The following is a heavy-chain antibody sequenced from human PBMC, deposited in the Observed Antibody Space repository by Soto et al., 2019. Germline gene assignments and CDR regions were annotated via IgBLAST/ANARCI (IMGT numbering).Heavy chain of an antibody. Sequence: QVQLVQSGAEVKKPGASVKVSCKASGYTFTSSGMSWVRQAPGQGLEWMGWISAHTGSSEYAQRFQGRVTMTTDRSTITADMELRSLRSDDTAGYYCARAFFYQGSDSRGYSFDAFDFWGPGTLVTVSS. J-gene: IGHJ3*01. V-gene: IGHV1-18*01. D-gene: IGHD3-22*01. CDR2: ISAHTGSS. CDR1: GYTFTSSG. CDR3: ARAFFYQGSDSRGYSFDAFDF.